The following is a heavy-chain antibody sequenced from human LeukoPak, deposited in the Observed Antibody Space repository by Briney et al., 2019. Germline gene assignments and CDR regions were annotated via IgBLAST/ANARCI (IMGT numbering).Heavy chain of an antibody. V-gene: IGHV3-7*01. D-gene: IGHD2-21*01. CDR1: GFTFSSNW. CDR3: WGQSDARFDF. J-gene: IGHJ5*01. Sequence: GGSLRLSCAASGFTFSSNWMSWVRQAPGKGLEWVANIQPDGSDQNHVDSVKGRFTISRDSARNPLFVQMNSLIGEDTAIYYCWGQSDARFDFWGQGPVVTVS. CDR2: IQPDGSDQ.